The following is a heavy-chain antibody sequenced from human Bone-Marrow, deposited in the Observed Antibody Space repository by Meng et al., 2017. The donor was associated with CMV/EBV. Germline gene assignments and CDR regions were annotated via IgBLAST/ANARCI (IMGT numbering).Heavy chain of an antibody. D-gene: IGHD3-3*01. CDR2: IYSGGST. V-gene: IGHV3-66*02. CDR3: ARDRDFWSGYYSGVDV. J-gene: IGHJ6*02. CDR1: GFTVSSNY. Sequence: GGSLRLSCADSGFTVSSNYMSWVRQAPGKGLEWVSVIYSGGSTYYADSVKGRFTISRDNSKNTLYLQMNSLRAEDTAVYYCARDRDFWSGYYSGVDVWGQGTTVTVSS.